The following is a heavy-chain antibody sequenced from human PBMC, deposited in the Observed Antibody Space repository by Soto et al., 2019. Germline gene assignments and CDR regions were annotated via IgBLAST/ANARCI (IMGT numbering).Heavy chain of an antibody. Sequence: PSETLSLTCTVSVGSISSSSYYWGWIRQPPGKGLEWIGSIYYSGSTYYNPSLKSRVTISVDTSKNQFSLKLSSVTAADTAVYYCARSMTTVVTLDYWGQGTLVTVSS. CDR1: VGSISSSSYY. D-gene: IGHD4-17*01. J-gene: IGHJ4*02. V-gene: IGHV4-39*01. CDR3: ARSMTTVVTLDY. CDR2: IYYSGST.